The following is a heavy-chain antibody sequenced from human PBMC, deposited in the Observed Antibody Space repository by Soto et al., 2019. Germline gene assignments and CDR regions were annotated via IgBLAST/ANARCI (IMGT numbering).Heavy chain of an antibody. Sequence: PGESLKISCKDYGYSFTNNWIAWVRQMPGKGLEWMGSIYPGDSDTRISPSFQGQVTMSADKSINTAYLQWTSLKASDTAMYYCGSLPVGAYFEYFQHWGQGTVVTVSS. V-gene: IGHV5-51*01. D-gene: IGHD1-26*01. J-gene: IGHJ1*01. CDR2: IYPGDSDT. CDR3: GSLPVGAYFEYFQH. CDR1: GYSFTNNW.